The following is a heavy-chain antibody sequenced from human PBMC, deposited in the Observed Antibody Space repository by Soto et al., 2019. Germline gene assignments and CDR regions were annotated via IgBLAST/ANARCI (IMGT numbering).Heavy chain of an antibody. V-gene: IGHV4-30-4*01. CDR3: ARAGVFFCFWSGSSNWFDP. Sequence: TLSLTCTAAGGSISSGDYYWCWIRQPPGKGLEWIGYIYYSGSTYYNPSLKSRVTISVDTSKNQFSLKLSSVTAADTAVYYCARAGVFFCFWSGSSNWFDPWGQGTLVTVSS. CDR1: GGSISSGDYY. CDR2: IYYSGST. J-gene: IGHJ5*02. D-gene: IGHD3-3*01.